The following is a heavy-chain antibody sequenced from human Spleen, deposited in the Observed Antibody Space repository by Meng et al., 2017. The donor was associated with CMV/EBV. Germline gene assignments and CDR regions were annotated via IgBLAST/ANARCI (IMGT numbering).Heavy chain of an antibody. V-gene: IGHV1-18*01. Sequence: ASVKVSCKASGDSFDTYAISWVRQAPGQGLEWLGWINTYNANTNYAQILQGRVTMATDTSTRTAYMELRSLRSDDTAVYYCARSITIFQIDFWGQGTLVTVSS. D-gene: IGHD3-9*01. CDR1: GDSFDTYA. J-gene: IGHJ4*02. CDR2: INTYNANT. CDR3: ARSITIFQIDF.